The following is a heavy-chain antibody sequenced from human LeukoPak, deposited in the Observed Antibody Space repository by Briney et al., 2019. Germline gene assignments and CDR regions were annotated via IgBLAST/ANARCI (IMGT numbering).Heavy chain of an antibody. V-gene: IGHV1-69*06. CDR2: IIPVFGTA. Sequence: SVKVSCKASGATFTTYAIIWVRQAPGQGLEWMGGIIPVFGTANYAQRFQGRVTITADKSTSTAYMELSSLRSEDTAVYYCARGRDSGSYGDYFDYWGQGTLVTVSS. CDR1: GATFTTYA. D-gene: IGHD1-26*01. J-gene: IGHJ4*02. CDR3: ARGRDSGSYGDYFDY.